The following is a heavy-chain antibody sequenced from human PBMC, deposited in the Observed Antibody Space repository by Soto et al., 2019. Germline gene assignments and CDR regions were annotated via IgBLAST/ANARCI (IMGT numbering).Heavy chain of an antibody. CDR1: GGSFSGYY. CDR3: ARGHPHRSPFPSPQKSEQFDY. Sequence: PSETLSLTCAVYGGSFSGYYWSWIRQPPGKGLEWIGEINHSGSTNYNPSLKSRVTISVDTSKNQFSLKLSSVTAADTAVYYCARGHPHRSPFPSPQKSEQFDYWGRGTLVTGSA. J-gene: IGHJ4*02. CDR2: INHSGST. V-gene: IGHV4-34*01. D-gene: IGHD3-10*01.